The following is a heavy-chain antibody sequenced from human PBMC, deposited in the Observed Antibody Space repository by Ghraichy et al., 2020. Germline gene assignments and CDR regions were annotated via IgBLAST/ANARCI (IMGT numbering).Heavy chain of an antibody. V-gene: IGHV4-59*01. Sequence: ESLNISCTVSGGSISSYYWSWIRQPPGKGLEWIGYIYYSGSTNYNPSLKSRVTISVDTSKNQFSLKLSSVTAADTAVYYCARGSVRYYYDSSGYQYYYYYMHVWGKGTTVTVSS. D-gene: IGHD3-22*01. CDR2: IYYSGST. CDR3: ARGSVRYYYDSSGYQYYYYYMHV. CDR1: GGSISSYY. J-gene: IGHJ6*03.